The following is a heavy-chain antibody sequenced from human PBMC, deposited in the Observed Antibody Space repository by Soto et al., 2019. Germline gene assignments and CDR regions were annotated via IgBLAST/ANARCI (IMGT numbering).Heavy chain of an antibody. Sequence: QVQLVQSGAEVKKPGSSVKVSCKASGGTFSSYAISGVRQAPGQGLEWMGGIIPIFGTANYAQKLQGRVKITADESTNTAYMELSSLRSEDTAVYYCTRDRGRRYNDGRGYYYSAYWGQGTLVTVSS. D-gene: IGHD3-22*01. CDR2: IIPIFGTA. V-gene: IGHV1-69*01. J-gene: IGHJ4*02. CDR1: GGTFSSYA. CDR3: TRDRGRRYNDGRGYYYSAY.